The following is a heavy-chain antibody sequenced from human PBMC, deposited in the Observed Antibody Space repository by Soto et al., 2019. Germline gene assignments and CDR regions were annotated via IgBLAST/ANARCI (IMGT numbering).Heavy chain of an antibody. J-gene: IGHJ4*02. CDR3: ARREIQGPIDY. CDR1: GYSIGSSNW. CDR2: IYYSGTT. V-gene: IGHV4-28*01. D-gene: IGHD1-26*01. Sequence: SETLSLSCAVSGYSIGSSNWWGWIRQPPGKGLEWIGYIYYSGTTYYNPSLKSRVTMSVDTSKNQFSLKLTSVTAVDTAVYYCARREIQGPIDYWGQGTLVTVSS.